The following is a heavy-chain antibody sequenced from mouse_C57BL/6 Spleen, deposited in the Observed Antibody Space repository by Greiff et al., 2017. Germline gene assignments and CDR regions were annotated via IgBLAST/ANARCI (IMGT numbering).Heavy chain of an antibody. D-gene: IGHD2-1*01. J-gene: IGHJ4*01. Sequence: QVQLQQSGPGLVQPSPSLSITCTVSGFSFTSYGVHWVRQSPGTGLEWLGVIWSGGSTDYNAAFISRLSISKDNSKSQVFFKMNSLQADDTAIYYCARRGGNYLFYYAMDYWGQGTSVTVSS. CDR3: ARRGGNYLFYYAMDY. CDR2: IWSGGST. V-gene: IGHV2-2*01. CDR1: GFSFTSYG.